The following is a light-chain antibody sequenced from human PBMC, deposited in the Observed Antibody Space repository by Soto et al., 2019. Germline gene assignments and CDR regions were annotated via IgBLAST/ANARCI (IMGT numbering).Light chain of an antibody. V-gene: IGKV1-27*01. CDR1: QGISEY. Sequence: DIQMAQSPSSLSASIGDRVTITCRASQGISEYLAWYQQRPGNAPNLLIYGASILQSRVPSRFSGSGSGTHFTLTISSLQPEDVATYYCHSYNSIPRTFGEGTKVEIK. CDR2: GAS. J-gene: IGKJ1*01. CDR3: HSYNSIPRT.